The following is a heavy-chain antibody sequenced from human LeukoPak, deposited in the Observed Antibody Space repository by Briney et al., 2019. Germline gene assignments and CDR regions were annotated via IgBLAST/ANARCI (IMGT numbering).Heavy chain of an antibody. Sequence: SETLSLTCTVSGGSISSSSYYWGWIRQPPGKGLEWIGSIYYSGSTYYNPSLKSRVTISVDTSKNQFSLKLSSVTAADTAVYYCARTRITMVRGSIVYWGQGTLVTVSS. CDR1: GGSISSSSYY. V-gene: IGHV4-39*07. CDR3: ARTRITMVRGSIVY. D-gene: IGHD3-10*01. J-gene: IGHJ4*02. CDR2: IYYSGST.